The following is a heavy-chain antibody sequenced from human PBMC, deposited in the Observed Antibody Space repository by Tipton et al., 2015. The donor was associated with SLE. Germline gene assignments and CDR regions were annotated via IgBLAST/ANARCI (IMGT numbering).Heavy chain of an antibody. J-gene: IGHJ3*02. V-gene: IGHV5-10-1*01. CDR3: ARLNRDGFDI. Sequence: SPSFQGHVTISADRSINTAYLQWSSLKASDTAMYYCARLNRDGFDIWGQGTMVTVSS.